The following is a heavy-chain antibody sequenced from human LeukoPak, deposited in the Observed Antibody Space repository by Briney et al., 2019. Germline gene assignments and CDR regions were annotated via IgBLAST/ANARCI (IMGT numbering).Heavy chain of an antibody. D-gene: IGHD3-16*01. CDR1: GGSISGSNW. J-gene: IGHJ4*02. V-gene: IGHV4-4*02. CDR3: ASRLRHLLGY. Sequence: SETLSLTCAVSGGSISGSNWWSWVRQPPGKGLEWIGEIFHSGSTNYSPSLKSRVTISIDKSKNQFSLKPTSVTVADTAVYYCASRLRHLLGYWGQGNLVTVSS. CDR2: IFHSGST.